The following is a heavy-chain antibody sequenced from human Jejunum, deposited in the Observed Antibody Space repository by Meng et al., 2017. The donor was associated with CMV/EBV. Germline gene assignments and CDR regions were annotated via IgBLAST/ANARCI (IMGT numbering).Heavy chain of an antibody. D-gene: IGHD3-16*01. V-gene: IGHV1-46*01. CDR2: VDPKSGIT. CDR3: ARDGTWGSPLYFFEA. Sequence: QVQLVQSGAEVKKPGASVQVSCKASGYIFTDHYMHWVRQAPGQGLEWMGVVDPKSGITTYAQQFQDRFTMTSDTSTNTVYMELSSLRSEDTAVYYCARDGTWGSPLYFFEAWGQGTLVTVSS. CDR1: GYIFTDHY. J-gene: IGHJ4*02.